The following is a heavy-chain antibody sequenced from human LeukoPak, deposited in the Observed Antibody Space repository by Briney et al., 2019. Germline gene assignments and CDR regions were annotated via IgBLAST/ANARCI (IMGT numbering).Heavy chain of an antibody. V-gene: IGHV3-21*01. J-gene: IGHJ6*03. CDR1: GFTFSSYS. Sequence: GGSLRLSCAASGFTFSSYSMNWVRQAPGKGLEWVSSISSSSSYIYYADSVKGRFTISRDNAENSLYLQMNSLRAEDTAVYYCAREPYDSSGYATYYYYYMDVWGKGTTVTVSS. CDR2: ISSSSSYI. CDR3: AREPYDSSGYATYYYYYMDV. D-gene: IGHD3-22*01.